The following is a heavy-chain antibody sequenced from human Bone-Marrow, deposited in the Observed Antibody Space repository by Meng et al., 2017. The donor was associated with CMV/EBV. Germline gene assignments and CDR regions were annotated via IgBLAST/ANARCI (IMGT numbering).Heavy chain of an antibody. J-gene: IGHJ4*02. V-gene: IGHV3-23*01. Sequence: GESLKISCGASGFTFNIYAMSWVRQAPGKGLEWVSTISGSGASTYYADSVKGRFTISRDNSKNTLYLQMNSLRADDTAGYYCAKVPDGYFWSGYPDYWGQGTLVTVSS. CDR1: GFTFNIYA. CDR2: ISGSGAST. CDR3: AKVPDGYFWSGYPDY. D-gene: IGHD3-3*01.